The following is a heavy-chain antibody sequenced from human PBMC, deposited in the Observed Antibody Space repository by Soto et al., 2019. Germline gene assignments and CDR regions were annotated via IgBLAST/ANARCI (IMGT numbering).Heavy chain of an antibody. D-gene: IGHD2-2*01. V-gene: IGHV1-46*01. CDR1: GYTFTSYY. CDR3: ARELHCSSTSCYHYYGMDV. CDR2: INPSGGST. J-gene: IGHJ6*02. Sequence: QVQLVQSGAEVKKPGASVKVSCKASGYTFTSYYMHWVRQAPGQGLEWMGIINPSGGSTSYAQKFQGRVTMTRDTSTSTVYMELSSLRSEDTAVYYCARELHCSSTSCYHYYGMDVWGQGTTVTVSS.